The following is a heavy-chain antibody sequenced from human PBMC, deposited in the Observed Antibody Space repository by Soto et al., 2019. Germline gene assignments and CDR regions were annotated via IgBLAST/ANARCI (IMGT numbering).Heavy chain of an antibody. CDR3: ATLLVPAASPEQKLYYYYGMDV. D-gene: IGHD2-2*01. CDR1: GFTVSSNY. Sequence: PGGSLRLSCAASGFTVSSNYMSWVRQAPGKGLEWVSVIYSGGSTYYADSVKARFTISRDNSKNTLYLQMNSLRAEDTAVYYCATLLVPAASPEQKLYYYYGMDVWGQGTTVTVSS. J-gene: IGHJ6*02. V-gene: IGHV3-53*01. CDR2: IYSGGST.